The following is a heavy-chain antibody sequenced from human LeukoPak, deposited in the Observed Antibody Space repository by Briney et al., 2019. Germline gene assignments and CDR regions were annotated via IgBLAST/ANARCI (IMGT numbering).Heavy chain of an antibody. Sequence: SVKVSCKASGGTFSSYAISWVRQAPGQGLEWMGGIIPIFGTANYAQKFQGRVTITADESTSTAYMELSSLRSEDTAVYYCARGEGPTYGSGSYYKYNWFDPWGQGTLVTISS. D-gene: IGHD3-10*01. CDR1: GGTFSSYA. J-gene: IGHJ5*02. CDR2: IIPIFGTA. CDR3: ARGEGPTYGSGSYYKYNWFDP. V-gene: IGHV1-69*13.